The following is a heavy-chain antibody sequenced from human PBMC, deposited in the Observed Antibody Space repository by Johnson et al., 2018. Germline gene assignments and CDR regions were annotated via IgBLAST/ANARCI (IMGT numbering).Heavy chain of an antibody. V-gene: IGHV4-34*01. CDR2: INHSGST. CDR1: GGSFSGYY. CDR3: ARDWGGGGSYLFAFDI. D-gene: IGHD1-26*01. J-gene: IGHJ3*02. Sequence: QVQLQQWGAGLLKPSETLSLTCAVYGGSFSGYYWSWIRQPPGKGLEWIGEINHSGSTNYNPSLKSRVTISVDTSKNQFSLKLSSVTAADTAVYYWARDWGGGGSYLFAFDIWGQGTMVTVSS.